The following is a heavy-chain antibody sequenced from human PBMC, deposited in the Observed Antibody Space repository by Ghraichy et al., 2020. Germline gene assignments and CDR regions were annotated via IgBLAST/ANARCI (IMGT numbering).Heavy chain of an antibody. CDR2: IIPIFGTA. Sequence: VKVSCKASGGTFSSYAISWVRQAPGQGLEWMGGIIPIFGTANYAQKFQGRVTITADESTSTAHMELSSLRSEDTAVYYCARVDCSSTSCYYYFDYWGQGTLVTVSS. J-gene: IGHJ4*02. CDR1: GGTFSSYA. V-gene: IGHV1-69*13. CDR3: ARVDCSSTSCYYYFDY. D-gene: IGHD2-2*01.